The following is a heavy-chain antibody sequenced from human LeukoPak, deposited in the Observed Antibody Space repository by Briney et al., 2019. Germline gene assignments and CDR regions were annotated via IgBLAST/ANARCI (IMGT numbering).Heavy chain of an antibody. CDR2: IKQDGSEK. CDR3: ARVAGYASIAVAVLDY. V-gene: IGHV3-7*01. J-gene: IGHJ4*02. D-gene: IGHD6-19*01. CDR1: GFTFSSYW. Sequence: RGSLRLSCAASGFTFSSYWMSWVRQAPGKGLEWVANIKQDGSEKYYVDSVKGRFTISRDNAKNSLYLQMNSLRAEDTAVYYCARVAGYASIAVAVLDYWGQGTLVTVSS.